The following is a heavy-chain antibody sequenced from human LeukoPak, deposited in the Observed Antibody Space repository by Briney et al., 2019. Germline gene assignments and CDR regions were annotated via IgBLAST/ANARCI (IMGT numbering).Heavy chain of an antibody. CDR3: AREGASQDVRGFDY. CDR2: ISDSGSNI. CDR1: GFTFSDYY. V-gene: IGHV3-11*01. Sequence: GGSLRLSCAASGFTFSDYYMSWIRQAPGKGLEWVSKISDSGSNIYSADSLKGRFTISRDNAKNLLYLQMNSLRAEDTAVYYCAREGASQDVRGFDYWGQGTQVTVSS. J-gene: IGHJ4*02. D-gene: IGHD3-10*02.